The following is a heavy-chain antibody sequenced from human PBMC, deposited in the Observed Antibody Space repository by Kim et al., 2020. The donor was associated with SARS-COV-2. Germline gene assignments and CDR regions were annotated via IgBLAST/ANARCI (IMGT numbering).Heavy chain of an antibody. J-gene: IGHJ3*02. CDR3: ARHGPFPGYCSGGSCYTDAFDI. D-gene: IGHD2-15*01. V-gene: IGHV4-39*01. Sequence: SETLSLTCTVSGGSISRSSYYWGWIRQPPGKGLEWIGSIYYSGSTYNNPSLKSRVTISVDTSKNQFSLKLSSVTAADTAVYYCARHGPFPGYCSGGSCYTDAFDIWGQGTMVTVSS. CDR2: IYYSGST. CDR1: GGSISRSSYY.